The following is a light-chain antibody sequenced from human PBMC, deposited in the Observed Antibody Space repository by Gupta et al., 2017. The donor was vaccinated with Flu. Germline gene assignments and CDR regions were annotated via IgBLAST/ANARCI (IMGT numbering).Light chain of an antibody. J-gene: IGLJ1*01. CDR3: QAWDSNSSV. CDR2: QDT. V-gene: IGLV3-1*01. Sequence: SYILTPPPSMSVSPGQTASISCSGDNLGDKYVSWYQQRPGQSPALVMYQDTKRPSGIPERFSGSNSGNTATLTISGTQSMDEADYYCQAWDSNSSVFGTGTKVTVL. CDR1: NLGDKY.